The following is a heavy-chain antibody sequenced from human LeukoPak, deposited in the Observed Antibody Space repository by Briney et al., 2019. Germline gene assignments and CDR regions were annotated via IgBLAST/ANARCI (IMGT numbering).Heavy chain of an antibody. CDR1: GGSISSSSYY. J-gene: IGHJ6*02. Sequence: PSETLSLTCTVSGGSISSSSYYWGWIRQPPGKGLEWIGSIYYSGSTYYNPSLKSRVTISVDTSKNQFSLKLSSVTAADTAVYYCARDGKVDRIVGALAYGMDVWGQGTTVTVSS. D-gene: IGHD1-26*01. CDR3: ARDGKVDRIVGALAYGMDV. CDR2: IYYSGST. V-gene: IGHV4-39*07.